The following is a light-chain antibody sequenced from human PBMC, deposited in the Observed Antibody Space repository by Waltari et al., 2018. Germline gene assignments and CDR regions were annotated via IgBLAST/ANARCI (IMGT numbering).Light chain of an antibody. CDR2: PDN. Sequence: SYDLTQPPSLSLSPGQTATITCSGHELDKKYTSWYQQKPGQSPVLVLYPDNVRPSGIPERFSGSNSGNPATLTISGTQAMDEADYYCLVWDSSIGVFGSGTKITVL. CDR3: LVWDSSIGV. J-gene: IGLJ1*01. CDR1: ELDKKY. V-gene: IGLV3-1*01.